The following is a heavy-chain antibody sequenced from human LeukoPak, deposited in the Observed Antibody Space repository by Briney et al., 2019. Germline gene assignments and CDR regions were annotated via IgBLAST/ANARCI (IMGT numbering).Heavy chain of an antibody. CDR2: IGSTTSSI. V-gene: IGHV3-48*04. CDR3: ARDFYDGFALDY. CDR1: GFTFSDCS. J-gene: IGHJ4*02. D-gene: IGHD2/OR15-2a*01. Sequence: QPGGSLRLSCAASGFTFSDCSMNWVRQPPGKGLEWVSYIGSTTSSIYYADSVKGRFTISRDNARNSLYLQMDNLRAEDTGVYYCARDFYDGFALDYWGQGTLVTVSS.